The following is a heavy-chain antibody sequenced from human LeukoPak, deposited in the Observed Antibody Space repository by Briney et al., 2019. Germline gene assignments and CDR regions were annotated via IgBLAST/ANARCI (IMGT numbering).Heavy chain of an antibody. J-gene: IGHJ5*02. CDR2: INHSGST. D-gene: IGHD3-3*01. CDR3: ARGLTIFGVARRGWFDP. V-gene: IGHV4-34*01. CDR1: GGSFSGYY. Sequence: SGTLSLTCAVYGGSFSGYYWSWIRQPPGKGLEWIGEINHSGSTNYNPSLTSRVTISVDTSKNQFSWRRSSVTAPDTAVYYCARGLTIFGVARRGWFDPWGQGTLVTVSS.